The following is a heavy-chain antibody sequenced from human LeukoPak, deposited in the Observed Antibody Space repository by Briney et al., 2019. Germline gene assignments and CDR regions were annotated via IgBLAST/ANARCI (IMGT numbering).Heavy chain of an antibody. CDR1: GYTFIGYY. V-gene: IGHV1-2*02. CDR2: INPNSGGT. CDR3: ARVRVGATKGAFDI. Sequence: GASVKVSCKASGYTFIGYYMHWVRQAPGQGLEWMGWINPNSGGTNYAQKFQGRVTMTRDTSISTAYMELSRLRSDDTAVYYCARVRVGATKGAFDIWGQGTMVTVSS. D-gene: IGHD1-26*01. J-gene: IGHJ3*02.